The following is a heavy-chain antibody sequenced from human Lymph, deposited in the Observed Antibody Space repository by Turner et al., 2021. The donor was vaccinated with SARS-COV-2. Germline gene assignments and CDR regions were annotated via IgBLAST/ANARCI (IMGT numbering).Heavy chain of an antibody. V-gene: IGHV4-59*01. D-gene: IGHD2-21*02. CDR2: IYYRGST. Sequence: QVQLQESGPGLVKPSETLSLTCPVSGGSISSSYWSWIRQPPGKGLEWIAYIYYRGSTNYNPSLKSRVTISVDTSKNQFSLKLSSVTAADTAMYYCARENCGGDCYPDDYYGMDVWGQGTTVTVSS. CDR3: ARENCGGDCYPDDYYGMDV. CDR1: GGSISSSY. J-gene: IGHJ6*02.